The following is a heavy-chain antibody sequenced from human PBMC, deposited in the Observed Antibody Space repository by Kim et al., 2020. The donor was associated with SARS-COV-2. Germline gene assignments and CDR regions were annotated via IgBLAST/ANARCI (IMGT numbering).Heavy chain of an antibody. D-gene: IGHD6-19*01. Sequence: SETLSLTCAVYGGSFSGYYWSWIRQPPGKGLEWIGEINHSGSTNYNPSLKSRVTISVDTSKNQFSLKLSSVTAADTAVYYCARGKIAVAAPRVFDYWGQG. CDR3: ARGKIAVAAPRVFDY. CDR1: GGSFSGYY. CDR2: INHSGST. V-gene: IGHV4-34*01. J-gene: IGHJ4*02.